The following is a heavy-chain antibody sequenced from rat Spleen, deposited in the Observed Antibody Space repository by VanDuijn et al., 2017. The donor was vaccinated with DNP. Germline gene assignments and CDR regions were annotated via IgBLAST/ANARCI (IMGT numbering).Heavy chain of an antibody. Sequence: EVQLVESGGGLVQPGRSLTLSCAASGFTFSNYYMAWVRQAPRKGLEWVASISTSSGKTYYPDSVKGRFTISRDNAKSSLSLQMDSLKSEDTATYYCVRDSANSKIRYYFDYWGQGAMVTVSS. V-gene: IGHV5-25*01. CDR1: GFTFSNYY. CDR3: VRDSANSKIRYYFDY. CDR2: ISTSSGKT. J-gene: IGHJ2*01. D-gene: IGHD1-10*01.